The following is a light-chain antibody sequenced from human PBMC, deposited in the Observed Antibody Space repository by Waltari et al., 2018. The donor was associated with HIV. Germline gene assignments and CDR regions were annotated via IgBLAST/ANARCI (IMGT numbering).Light chain of an antibody. J-gene: IGLJ2*01. V-gene: IGLV2-14*03. CDR3: SSYTSITLI. Sequence: QSALTQPASVSGSPGQSITLSCSGSGSDIGGYNFFSWYQHYPGKAPKLIIYDVSRRPSVVSNRFSGSKSGNTASLTISGLRAEDEADYYCSSYTSITLIFGGGTKLTVL. CDR1: GSDIGGYNF. CDR2: DVS.